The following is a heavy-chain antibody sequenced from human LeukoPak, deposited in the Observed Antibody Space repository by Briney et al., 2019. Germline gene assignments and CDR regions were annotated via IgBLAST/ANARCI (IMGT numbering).Heavy chain of an antibody. CDR2: MHHSGST. V-gene: IGHV4-38-2*02. Sequence: SETLSLTCAVSGYSISSDYHWGWIRQPPGKGLEWIGAMHHSGSTYYNPSLKSRVTISVDTSKNQVSLKLNSVTAADTAVYYCARDRRYYTFDYWSQGTLVTV. CDR1: GYSISSDYH. J-gene: IGHJ4*02. D-gene: IGHD3-10*01. CDR3: ARDRRYYTFDY.